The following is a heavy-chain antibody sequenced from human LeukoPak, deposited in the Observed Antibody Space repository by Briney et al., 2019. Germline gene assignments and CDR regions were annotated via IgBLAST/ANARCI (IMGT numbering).Heavy chain of an antibody. CDR2: INTGGTPI. CDR3: ANGPHYNILTGFYKVRSHLDY. D-gene: IGHD3-9*01. CDR1: GFTFSDYY. J-gene: IGHJ4*02. Sequence: GGSLRLSCAASGFTFSDYYMSWIRQAPGKGLEWISYINTGGTPIYYAGSVKGRFTISRDNSKNTLYLQMNSLRAEDTAMYYCANGPHYNILTGFYKVRSHLDYWGQGTLVTVSS. V-gene: IGHV3-11*04.